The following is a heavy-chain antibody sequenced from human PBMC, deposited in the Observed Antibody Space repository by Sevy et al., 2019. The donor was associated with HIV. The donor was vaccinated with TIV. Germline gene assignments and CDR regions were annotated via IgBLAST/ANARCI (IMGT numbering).Heavy chain of an antibody. CDR2: IWYDGSNK. CDR3: ARDAGYDSSGYVDENWFDP. V-gene: IGHV3-33*01. D-gene: IGHD3-22*01. CDR1: GFTFSSYG. Sequence: GGSLRLSCAASGFTFSSYGMHWVRQAPGKGLEWVAVIWYDGSNKYYADSVKGRFTSSRDNSKNTLYLQMNSLRAEDTAVYYCARDAGYDSSGYVDENWFDPWGQGTLVIVSS. J-gene: IGHJ5*02.